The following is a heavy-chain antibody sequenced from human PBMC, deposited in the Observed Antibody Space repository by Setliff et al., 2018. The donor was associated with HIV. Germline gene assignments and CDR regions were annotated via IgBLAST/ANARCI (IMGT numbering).Heavy chain of an antibody. CDR1: GGSISNSNYF. J-gene: IGHJ4*02. V-gene: IGHV4-39*07. Sequence: SETLSLTCTVSGGSISNSNYFWDWIRQPPGKGLEWIGSAGSADYGGNAYYNPSLKSRVTISVETSKNQFSLKLTSVTAADTAVYYCARHDYSDTGGYYRLWFFDYWGQGSLVTVSS. D-gene: IGHD3-22*01. CDR2: AGSADYGGNA. CDR3: ARHDYSDTGGYYRLWFFDY.